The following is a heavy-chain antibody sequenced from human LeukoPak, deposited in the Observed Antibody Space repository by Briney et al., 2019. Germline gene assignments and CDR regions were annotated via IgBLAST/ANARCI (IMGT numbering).Heavy chain of an antibody. CDR2: ISSSGTSI. J-gene: IGHJ5*02. CDR1: GFTLRSYN. D-gene: IGHD5-24*01. CDR3: ARGGETRFDL. Sequence: GGSLRLYCAVSGFTLRSYNMGWVRQAKGGGGEWVAYISSSGTSIDYADSVKGRFTISRDNAKNSLLLQMNSLRDEDTAVYFCARGGETRFDLWGQGTLVAVSS. V-gene: IGHV3-48*02.